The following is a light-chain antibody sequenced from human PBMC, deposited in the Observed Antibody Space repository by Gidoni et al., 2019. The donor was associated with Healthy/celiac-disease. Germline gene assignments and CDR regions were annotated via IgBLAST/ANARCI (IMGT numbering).Light chain of an antibody. CDR1: QSVSSSY. J-gene: IGKJ2*01. CDR3: QQDYNLPYT. V-gene: IGKV3D-7*01. Sequence: IVMPQSPATLSWSPGERASLSCRASQSVSSSYLSWYQQKPGQAPRLLIYGASTRATGIPARFSGSGSGTDFTLTISSLQPEDFAVYYCQQDYNLPYTFGQGTKLEIK. CDR2: GAS.